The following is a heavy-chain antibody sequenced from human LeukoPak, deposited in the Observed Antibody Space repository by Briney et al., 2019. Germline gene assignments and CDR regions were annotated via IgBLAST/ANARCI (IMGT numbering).Heavy chain of an antibody. V-gene: IGHV4-34*01. CDR3: ALRVGGTDY. D-gene: IGHD1-1*01. J-gene: IGHJ4*02. CDR1: GGSFSGYY. Sequence: SETLSLTCAVYGGSFSGYYWSWIRQPPGKGLEWIEEINHSGSTNYNPSLKSRVTISVDTSKNQFSLKLSSVTAADTAVYYCALRVGGTDYWGQGTLVTVSS. CDR2: INHSGST.